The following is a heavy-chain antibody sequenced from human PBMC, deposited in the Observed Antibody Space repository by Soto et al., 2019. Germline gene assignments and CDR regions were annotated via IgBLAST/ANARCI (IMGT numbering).Heavy chain of an antibody. CDR1: GFAFSSYG. J-gene: IGHJ4*02. Sequence: QAQLVESGGGVVQPGRSLRLSCAASGFAFSSYGMHWVRQAPGTGLEWVEVISYDGSLQHYADSVKGRFTISRDNSKNIVLLQMSSLRAEDTAVYYCVSDRGYGHASVPYSWGQGTLVSVSS. CDR2: ISYDGSLQ. CDR3: VSDRGYGHASVPYS. V-gene: IGHV3-30*03. D-gene: IGHD5-18*01.